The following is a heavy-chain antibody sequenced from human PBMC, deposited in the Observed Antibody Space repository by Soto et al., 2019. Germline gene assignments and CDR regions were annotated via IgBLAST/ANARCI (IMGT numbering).Heavy chain of an antibody. CDR1: GFSVSSNY. CDR3: GRGRAYIDY. J-gene: IGHJ4*02. Sequence: EVQLVESGGGLVQPGGSLRLSCAASGFSVSSNYMNWVRQAPGKGLEWVSIFYSGDTTYYADSVKGRFTMSRDSSKNTLYLQMNSLRGEDTAVYYWGRGRAYIDYWGQGTLVTVSS. V-gene: IGHV3-66*01. CDR2: FYSGDTT.